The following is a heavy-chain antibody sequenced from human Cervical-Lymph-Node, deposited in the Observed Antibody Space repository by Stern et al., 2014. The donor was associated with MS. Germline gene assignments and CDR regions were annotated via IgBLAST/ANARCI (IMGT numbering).Heavy chain of an antibody. CDR2: IYWDDDT. V-gene: IGHV2-5*02. CDR3: AHRVAPAAPFGY. Sequence: QVTLKESGPTLVKPTQTLTLTCTVSGFSLTTSGVGVGWIRQSPGKALEWLALIYWDDDTRYRPSLRSRLTITKDTSKNQVVLIMTNMDPADTATYYCAHRVAPAAPFGYWGQGNLVIVSS. D-gene: IGHD2-2*01. CDR1: GFSLTTSGVG. J-gene: IGHJ4*02.